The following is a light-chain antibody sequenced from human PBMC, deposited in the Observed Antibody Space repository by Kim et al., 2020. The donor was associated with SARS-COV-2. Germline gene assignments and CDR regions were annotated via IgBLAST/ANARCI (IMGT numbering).Light chain of an antibody. CDR2: EVS. V-gene: IGLV2-18*02. J-gene: IGLJ1*01. CDR3: NSWTSSNTFV. Sequence: QSGTISCTGTSSDVGDYNRVSWYQQSPGTAPKLIIYEVSHRPSGVPDRFSGSKSGNTASLTISGLQAEDEADYYCNSWTSSNTFVFGTGTKVTVL. CDR1: SSDVGDYNR.